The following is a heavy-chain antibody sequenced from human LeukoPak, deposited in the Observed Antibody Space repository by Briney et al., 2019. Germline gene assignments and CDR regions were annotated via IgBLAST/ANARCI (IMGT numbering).Heavy chain of an antibody. Sequence: PSETLSLTCAVYGGSFSGYYWSWIRQPPGKGLEWIGEINHSGSTNYNPSLKSRVTISVDTSKNQFSLKLSSVTAADTAVYYCAGLTEGIPGGGWGQGTLVTVSS. CDR1: GGSFSGYY. CDR2: INHSGST. J-gene: IGHJ4*02. CDR3: AGLTEGIPGGG. V-gene: IGHV4-34*01. D-gene: IGHD3-16*01.